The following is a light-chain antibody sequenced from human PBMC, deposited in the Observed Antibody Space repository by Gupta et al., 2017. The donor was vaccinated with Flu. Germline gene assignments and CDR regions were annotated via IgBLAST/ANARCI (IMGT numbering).Light chain of an antibody. V-gene: IGLV2-11*01. CDR2: DVS. CDR1: SSDVGGYNY. Sequence: QSALTQPRSVSGSPGQSVTISCTGTSSDVGGYNYVSWHQKHPGKAPKVMSYDVSQRPSGVPDRFAGSKSGNTAPLTISGLQAEDEADDYCCSYAGSYTLVFGGGTKLTVL. CDR3: CSYAGSYTLV. J-gene: IGLJ2*01.